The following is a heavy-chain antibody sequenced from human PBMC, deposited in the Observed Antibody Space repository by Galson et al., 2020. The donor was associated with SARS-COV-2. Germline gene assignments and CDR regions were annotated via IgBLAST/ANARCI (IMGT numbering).Heavy chain of an antibody. D-gene: IGHD5-12*01. J-gene: IGHJ6*02. CDR2: IVVRSANT. Sequence: KISCKASGFTFTSPAVQWVRQARGQRPEWIGWIVVRSANTNYAQKFQERVTITRDMSTSTAYMELSSLRSEDTAVYYCAARDIVATTGYYGMDVWGQGTTVTVSS. CDR1: GFTFTSPA. V-gene: IGHV1-58*01. CDR3: AARDIVATTGYYGMDV.